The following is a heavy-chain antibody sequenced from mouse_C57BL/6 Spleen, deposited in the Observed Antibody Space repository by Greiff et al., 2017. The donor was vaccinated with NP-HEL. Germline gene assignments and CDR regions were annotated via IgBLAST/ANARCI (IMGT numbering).Heavy chain of an antibody. CDR3: SLGSNNAMDY. D-gene: IGHD2-5*01. CDR1: GYSITSGYY. J-gene: IGHJ4*01. CDR2: ISYDGSN. V-gene: IGHV3-6*01. Sequence: EVKLQESGPGLVKPSQSLSLTCSVTGYSITSGYYWNWIRQFPGNKLEWMGYISYDGSNNYNPSLKNRISITRDTSKNQFFLKLNSVTTEDTDTYYCSLGSNNAMDYWGQGTSVTVSS.